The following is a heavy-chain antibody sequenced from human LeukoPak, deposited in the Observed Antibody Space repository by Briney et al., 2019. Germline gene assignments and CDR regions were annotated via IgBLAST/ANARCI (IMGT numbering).Heavy chain of an antibody. CDR1: GFTVRSNY. V-gene: IGHV3-53*05. D-gene: IGHD2-2*01. CDR2: IYRGGGT. CDR3: AKDRWPVGYCSSTSCPFDY. J-gene: IGHJ4*02. Sequence: SGGSLRLSCAASGFTVRSNYMSWVRQAPGKGLEWVSVIYRGGGTYYADSVKGRFTISRDNSKNTLYLQMNNLRAEDTAAYYCAKDRWPVGYCSSTSCPFDYWGQGTLVTVSS.